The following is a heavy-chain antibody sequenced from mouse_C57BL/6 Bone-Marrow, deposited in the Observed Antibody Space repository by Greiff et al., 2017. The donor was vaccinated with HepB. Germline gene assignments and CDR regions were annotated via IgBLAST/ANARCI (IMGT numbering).Heavy chain of an antibody. CDR2: ISGGGGNT. CDR3: AAPYYSNLAWFAY. CDR1: GFTFSSYT. J-gene: IGHJ3*01. V-gene: IGHV5-9*01. D-gene: IGHD2-5*01. Sequence: EVQRVESGGGLVKPGGSLKLSCAASGFTFSSYTMSWVRQTPEKRLEWVATISGGGGNTYYPDSVKGRFTISRDNAKNTLYLQMSSLRSEDTALYYCAAPYYSNLAWFAYWGQGTLVTVSA.